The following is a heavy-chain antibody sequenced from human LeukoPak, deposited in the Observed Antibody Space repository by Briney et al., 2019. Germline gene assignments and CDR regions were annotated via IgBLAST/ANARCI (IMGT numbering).Heavy chain of an antibody. CDR3: VRGSAGTVIRGVSWAWFDP. J-gene: IGHJ5*02. CDR1: GFTFSTYW. V-gene: IGHV3-7*03. D-gene: IGHD3-10*01. Sequence: PGGSLRLSCVASGFTFSTYWMTWVRKAPREGLEWVANIKPDGGEKYYVDSVKGRFTISRDNAKNSLYLQMNSLRAEDTAVYYCVRGSAGTVIRGVSWAWFDPWGQGALVTVSS. CDR2: IKPDGGEK.